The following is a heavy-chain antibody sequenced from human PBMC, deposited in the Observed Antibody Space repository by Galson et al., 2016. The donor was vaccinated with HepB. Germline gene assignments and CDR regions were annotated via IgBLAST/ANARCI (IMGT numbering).Heavy chain of an antibody. CDR1: GYSFTNYW. CDR3: ARVGSDILTGSDNWFDP. D-gene: IGHD3-9*01. CDR2: IDPIDSST. J-gene: IGHJ5*02. Sequence: QSGAAVKKPGASLRISCKGSGYSFTNYWISWVRQMPGKGLEWMGRIDPIDSSTNYSQPFHGHVTFSADNSLSTVYLHWSGLKASDTAMYYCARVGSDILTGSDNWFDPWGQGTLVTVSS. V-gene: IGHV5-10-1*01.